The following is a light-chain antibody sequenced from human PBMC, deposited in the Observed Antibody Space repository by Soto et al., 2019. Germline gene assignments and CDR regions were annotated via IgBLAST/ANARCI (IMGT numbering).Light chain of an antibody. V-gene: IGKV3-20*01. CDR3: QQYGSSPPFT. Sequence: IVLTQSPGTLSLTPGERATLSCRASQSVSSSYSAWYQQKPGHAPRLLIYGASSRATGIPDRFSGSGSGEDFTLTISRLEHEDSAVYYCQQYGSSPPFTFGHGTRVDIK. CDR2: GAS. CDR1: QSVSSSY. J-gene: IGKJ3*01.